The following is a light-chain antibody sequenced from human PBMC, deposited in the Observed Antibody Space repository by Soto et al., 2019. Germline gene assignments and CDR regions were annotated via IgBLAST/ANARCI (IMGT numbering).Light chain of an antibody. CDR3: SSYTTSSTQV. CDR2: EVS. CDR1: SSDIGGYKH. V-gene: IGLV2-14*01. J-gene: IGLJ1*01. Sequence: QSALTQPASVSGSPGQSITISCTGTSSDIGGYKHVSWYQQHPGKAPKLMIYEVSNRPSGVSSRFSGSKSGNTASLTISGLQAEDEADYYCSSYTTSSTQVFGTGTKVTVL.